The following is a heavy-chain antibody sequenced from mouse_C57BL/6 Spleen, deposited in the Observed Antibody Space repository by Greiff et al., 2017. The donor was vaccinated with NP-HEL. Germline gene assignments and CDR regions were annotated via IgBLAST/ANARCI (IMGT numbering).Heavy chain of an antibody. J-gene: IGHJ2*01. Sequence: VKLVESGAELVKPGASVKLSCKASGYTFTEYTIHWVKQRSGQGLEWIGWFYPGSGSIKYNEKFKDKATLTADKSSSTVYMELSRLTSEDSAVYFCARHEDEDTYYGSSLYFDYWGQGTTLTVSS. D-gene: IGHD1-1*01. CDR3: ARHEDEDTYYGSSLYFDY. V-gene: IGHV1-62-2*01. CDR2: FYPGSGSI. CDR1: GYTFTEYT.